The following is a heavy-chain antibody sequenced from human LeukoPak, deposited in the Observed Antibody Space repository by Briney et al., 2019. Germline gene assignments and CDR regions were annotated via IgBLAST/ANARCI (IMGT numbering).Heavy chain of an antibody. CDR1: GYTFTSYC. D-gene: IGHD1-14*01. CDR3: ARGSRCYPRHPHH. Sequence: ASAKALRWASGYTFTSYCYGWGRQGPGQGVEGMGWNSTYSRNTNYARNLQGRVTITQDTSTSTAYMELRSLRSDDTAEHYGARGSRCYPRHPHHGGQATMVSVPS. V-gene: IGHV1-18*01. CDR2: NSTYSRNT. J-gene: IGHJ4*02.